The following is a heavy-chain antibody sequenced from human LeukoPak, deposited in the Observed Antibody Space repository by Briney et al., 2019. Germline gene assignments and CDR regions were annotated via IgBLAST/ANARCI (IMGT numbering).Heavy chain of an antibody. D-gene: IGHD3-22*01. V-gene: IGHV4-59*08. CDR3: ARIYDSSGSDAFDI. J-gene: IGHJ3*02. CDR2: IYYSGST. Sequence: SETLSLTCTVSGGSIGSYYWSWIRQPPGKGLEWIGYIYYSGSTNYNPSLKSRVTISVDTSKNQFSLKLSSVTAADTAVYYCARIYDSSGSDAFDIWGQGTMVTVSS. CDR1: GGSIGSYY.